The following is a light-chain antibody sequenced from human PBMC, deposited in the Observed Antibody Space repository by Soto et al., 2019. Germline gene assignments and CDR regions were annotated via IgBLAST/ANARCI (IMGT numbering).Light chain of an antibody. CDR3: AAWDDSLSGRV. CDR2: RNN. Sequence: QAVLTQPPSASGTPGQRVTISCSGSSSNVGSNSVNWYQQFPGTAPKVLIYRNNQRPSGVPDRFSGSKSGTSASLAISGLRSEDEADYYCAAWDDSLSGRVFGGGTKLTVL. J-gene: IGLJ3*02. CDR1: SSNVGSNS. V-gene: IGLV1-47*01.